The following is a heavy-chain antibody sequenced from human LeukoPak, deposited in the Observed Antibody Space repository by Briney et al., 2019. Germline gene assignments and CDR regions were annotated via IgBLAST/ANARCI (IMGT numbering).Heavy chain of an antibody. CDR1: GFTFSSYS. D-gene: IGHD6-19*01. CDR2: ISRSSSYI. J-gene: IGHJ4*02. Sequence: PGGSLRLSCAASGFTFSSYSMNWVRQAPGKGLEWVSSISRSSSYIYYADSVKGRFTISRDNAKNSLYLQMNSLRAEDTAVYYCARAIAVAGTLGYWGQGTLVTVSS. V-gene: IGHV3-21*01. CDR3: ARAIAVAGTLGY.